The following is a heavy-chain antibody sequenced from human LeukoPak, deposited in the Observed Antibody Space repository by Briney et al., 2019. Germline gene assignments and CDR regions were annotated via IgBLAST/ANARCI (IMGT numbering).Heavy chain of an antibody. CDR1: GFTFSGYW. J-gene: IGHJ6*03. D-gene: IGHD3-3*01. CDR3: AAGGGWDPSFGVVTHIDA. Sequence: WGSLRLSCVTSGFTFSGYWMHWVRQGPEKGLELVSRIDNDGHGIIYADSVKGRFTTSRDNVKTKMYLQMNSLRVEDTAVYYCAAGGGWDPSFGVVTHIDAWGKGTTVVVS. CDR2: IDNDGHGI. V-gene: IGHV3-74*01.